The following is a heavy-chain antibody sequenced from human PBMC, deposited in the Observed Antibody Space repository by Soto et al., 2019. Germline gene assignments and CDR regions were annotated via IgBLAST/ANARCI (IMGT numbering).Heavy chain of an antibody. J-gene: IGHJ6*02. Sequence: LRLSCAASGFIFSTYTINWVRQAPGKGLEWVASISSSSRDIFYADSVKARFTISRDNANSSVDLQMNSLGVGDTAIYYCARGSWGGDGIDVWGQRTTVTVSS. D-gene: IGHD3-16*01. CDR1: GFIFSTYT. CDR3: ARGSWGGDGIDV. V-gene: IGHV3-21*01. CDR2: ISSSSRDI.